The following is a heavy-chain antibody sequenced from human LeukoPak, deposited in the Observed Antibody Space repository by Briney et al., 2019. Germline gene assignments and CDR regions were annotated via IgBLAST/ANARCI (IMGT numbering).Heavy chain of an antibody. V-gene: IGHV3-64*01. CDR3: ARWGYYSNYDY. D-gene: IGHD4-11*01. J-gene: IGHJ4*02. Sequence: PGGSLRLSCAASGFTVSSNYMSWVRQAPGKQLEYVSAICSNGGCTYYANSVKGRFTISRDNSKNTLYLQMGSLRAEDMAVYYCARWGYYSNYDYWGQGTLVTVSS. CDR2: ICSNGGCT. CDR1: GFTVSSNY.